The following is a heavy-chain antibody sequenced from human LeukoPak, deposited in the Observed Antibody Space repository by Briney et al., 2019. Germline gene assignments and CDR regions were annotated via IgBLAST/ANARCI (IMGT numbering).Heavy chain of an antibody. CDR2: INWNGGST. CDR1: GFTFDDYG. D-gene: IGHD3-22*01. J-gene: IGHJ4*02. CDR3: ARRGATTYYYDSSGYYYFDY. V-gene: IGHV3-20*04. Sequence: RPVGSLRLSCADSGFTFDDYGMSWVRQAPGKGLEWVSGINWNGGSTGYADSVKGRFTISRDNAKNSLYLQMNSLRAEDTALYYCARRGATTYYYDSSGYYYFDYWGQGTLVTVSS.